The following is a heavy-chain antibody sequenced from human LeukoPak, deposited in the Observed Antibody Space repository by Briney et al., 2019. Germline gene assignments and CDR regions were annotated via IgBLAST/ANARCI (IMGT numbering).Heavy chain of an antibody. J-gene: IGHJ6*02. D-gene: IGHD3-22*01. CDR1: GFTFSYYG. Sequence: GGSLRLSCAASGFTFSYYGMQWVRQTPGKGLEWVALIWHDGGKRYYADSVKGRFTISRDNSKNTLYLQMTTLRAEDTAVYYCARGGGWLFGDYYGMDVWGQGTTVTVSS. CDR2: IWHDGGKR. V-gene: IGHV3-33*01. CDR3: ARGGGWLFGDYYGMDV.